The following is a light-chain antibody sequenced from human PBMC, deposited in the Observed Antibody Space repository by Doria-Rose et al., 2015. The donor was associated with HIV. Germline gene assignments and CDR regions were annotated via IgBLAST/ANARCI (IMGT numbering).Light chain of an antibody. J-gene: IGKJ1*01. V-gene: IGKV3-20*01. CDR3: HQYGTSWT. CDR2: DGS. CDR1: QSFSSTY. Sequence: EIVMTQSPGTLSLSAGERATLSCRASQSFSSTYLAWYQQKPGQAPSLLIYDGSTRATGIPDRFSASGSGTDFTLTINRLELEDFALYYCHQYGTSWTFGQGTKVEI.